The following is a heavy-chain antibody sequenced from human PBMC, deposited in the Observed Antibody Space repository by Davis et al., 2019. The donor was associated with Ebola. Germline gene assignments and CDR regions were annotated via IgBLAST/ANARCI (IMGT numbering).Heavy chain of an antibody. V-gene: IGHV3-74*01. J-gene: IGHJ6*04. D-gene: IGHD3-16*01. CDR1: GFTFSSYW. Sequence: GESLKISCAASGFTFSSYWMHWVRQAPGKGLVWVSRINSDGSSTSYADSVKGRFTISRDNSKNTLYLQMNSLRTEDTAVYYCTRGGAWGASNGMDVWGKGTTVTVST. CDR3: TRGGAWGASNGMDV. CDR2: INSDGSST.